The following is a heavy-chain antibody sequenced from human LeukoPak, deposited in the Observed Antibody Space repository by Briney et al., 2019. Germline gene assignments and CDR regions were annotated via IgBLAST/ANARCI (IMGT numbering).Heavy chain of an antibody. CDR3: ARDAGGNYGYFDY. CDR1: GFTVSSNY. J-gene: IGHJ4*02. V-gene: IGHV3-66*01. Sequence: GGSLRLSCAASGFTVSSNYMSWVRQAPGKGLEWVSVIYSGGSTYYADSVKGRFTISRDNSKNTLYLQMNSLRAEDTAVYYCARDAGGNYGYFDYWGQGTLVTVSS. CDR2: IYSGGST. D-gene: IGHD4-23*01.